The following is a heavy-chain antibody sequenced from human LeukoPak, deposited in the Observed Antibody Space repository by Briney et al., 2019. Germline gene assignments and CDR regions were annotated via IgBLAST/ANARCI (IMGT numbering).Heavy chain of an antibody. CDR3: AKARDYEVGFDP. J-gene: IGHJ5*02. CDR2: IYYRGST. D-gene: IGHD4-17*01. Sequence: KASETLSLTCTVSGGSISSYYWSWIRQPPGKGLEWIGYIYYRGSTYYSPSLKSRVTISLDTSKNQFSLNLDSVTAADTAVYYCAKARDYEVGFDPWGQGTLVTVSS. CDR1: GGSISSYY. V-gene: IGHV4-59*12.